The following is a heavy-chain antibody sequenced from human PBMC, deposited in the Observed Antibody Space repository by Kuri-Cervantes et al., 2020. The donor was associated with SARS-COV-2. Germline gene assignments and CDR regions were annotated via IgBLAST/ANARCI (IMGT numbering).Heavy chain of an antibody. V-gene: IGHV4-39*07. J-gene: IGHJ4*02. CDR3: ARAQWGSNPHFDY. CDR2: ISYSGST. D-gene: IGHD2-8*01. CDR1: GGSISSSSYY. Sequence: SETLSLTCTVSGGSISSSSYYWGWIRQPPGKGLEWIGSISYSGSTYYNPSLKSRVTISVDTSKNQFSLKLSSVTAADTAVYYCARAQWGSNPHFDYWGQGTLVTVSS.